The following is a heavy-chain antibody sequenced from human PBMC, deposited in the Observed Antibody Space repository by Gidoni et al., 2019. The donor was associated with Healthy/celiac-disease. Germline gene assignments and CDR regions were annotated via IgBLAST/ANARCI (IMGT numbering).Heavy chain of an antibody. V-gene: IGHV3-53*04. CDR2: IYSGGST. J-gene: IGHJ6*02. CDR1: GFTVSSNY. Sequence: EVQLVESGGGLVQPGGSLRLSCAASGFTVSSNYMSWVRQAPGKGLEWVSVIYSGGSTYYADSVKGRFTISRHNSKNTLYLQMNSLRAEDTAVYYCARDSVFYSNLYYYYYGMDVWGQGTTVTVSS. CDR3: ARDSVFYSNLYYYYYGMDV. D-gene: IGHD4-4*01.